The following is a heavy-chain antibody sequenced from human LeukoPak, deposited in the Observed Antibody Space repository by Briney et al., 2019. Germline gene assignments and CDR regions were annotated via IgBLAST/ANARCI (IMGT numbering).Heavy chain of an antibody. Sequence: GGSLRLSCVVSGFTFGSYSVSWVRQTPGKGLEWVSTISASGDNTYYADSVKGRFTISRDNSKSTLYLQMNSLRAEDTAVYYCARDRLSQVPAAISGAFDIWGRGTMVTVSS. CDR1: GFTFGSYS. D-gene: IGHD2-2*02. J-gene: IGHJ3*02. CDR2: ISASGDNT. V-gene: IGHV3-23*01. CDR3: ARDRLSQVPAAISGAFDI.